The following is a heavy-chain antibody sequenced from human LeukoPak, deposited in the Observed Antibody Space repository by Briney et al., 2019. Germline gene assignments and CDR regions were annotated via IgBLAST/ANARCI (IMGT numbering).Heavy chain of an antibody. V-gene: IGHV1-2*02. CDR1: GYTFTGYY. Sequence: ASVKVSCKASGYTFTGYYMHWVRQAPGQGLEWMGGINPNSGGTNYAQKFQGRVTMTRDTSISTAYMELSRLRSDDTAVYYCARTKGPYRDGYNLDYWGQGTLVTVSS. J-gene: IGHJ4*02. CDR2: INPNSGGT. CDR3: ARTKGPYRDGYNLDY. D-gene: IGHD5-24*01.